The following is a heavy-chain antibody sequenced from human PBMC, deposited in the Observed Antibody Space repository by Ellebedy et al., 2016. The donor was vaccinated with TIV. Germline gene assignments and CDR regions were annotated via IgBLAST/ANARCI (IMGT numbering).Heavy chain of an antibody. CDR2: IYSGGGT. J-gene: IGHJ4*02. D-gene: IGHD2-21*01. CDR3: AIFDYYST. V-gene: IGHV3-53*01. CDR1: GFSVSHNF. Sequence: PGGSLRLSCAASGFSVSHNFMTWVRQAPGKGLEWVSLIYSGGGTSYADSVKGRFTISRDNSKNTLYLQMSSLRAEDTAVYYCAIFDYYSTWGQGTLVSVSS.